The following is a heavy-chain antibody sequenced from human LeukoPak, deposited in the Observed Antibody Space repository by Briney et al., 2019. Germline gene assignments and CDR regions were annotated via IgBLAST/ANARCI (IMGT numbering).Heavy chain of an antibody. J-gene: IGHJ4*02. CDR3: ARSFSSGYHSSYYFDY. Sequence: SETLSLTCTVSGGSIRSYYWSWIRQPPGKGLEWIGYIYYSGSTNYNPSLKSRVTISVDTSKNQFSLKLSSVTAADTAVYYCARSFSSGYHSSYYFDYWGQGTLVTVSS. D-gene: IGHD3-22*01. CDR1: GGSIRSYY. V-gene: IGHV4-59*01. CDR2: IYYSGST.